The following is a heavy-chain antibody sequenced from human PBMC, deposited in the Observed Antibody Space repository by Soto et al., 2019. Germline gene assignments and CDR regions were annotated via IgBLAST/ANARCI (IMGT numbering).Heavy chain of an antibody. V-gene: IGHV3-23*01. CDR3: AKSCCVGEMIVVGATDY. CDR2: ISGSGGST. Sequence: GGSLRLSCAASGFTFSSYAMSWVRQAPGKGLEWVSAISGSGGSTYYADSVKGRFTISRDNSKNTLYLQMNSLRAEDTAVYYCAKSCCVGEMIVVGATDYWGQGTLVTVSS. CDR1: GFTFSSYA. D-gene: IGHD1-26*01. J-gene: IGHJ4*02.